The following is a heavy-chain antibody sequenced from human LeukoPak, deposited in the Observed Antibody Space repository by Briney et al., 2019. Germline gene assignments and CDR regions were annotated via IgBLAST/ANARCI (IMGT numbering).Heavy chain of an antibody. CDR3: ATGRGYSGYATDY. D-gene: IGHD5-12*01. Sequence: GGSLRLSCAASGFTFSSYAMSWVRQAPGKGLEWVSAISGSGGSTYYADSVKGRFTISRDNSKNTLYLQMNSLRAEDTAVYYCATGRGYSGYATDYWGQGALVTVSS. CDR2: ISGSGGST. CDR1: GFTFSSYA. J-gene: IGHJ4*02. V-gene: IGHV3-23*01.